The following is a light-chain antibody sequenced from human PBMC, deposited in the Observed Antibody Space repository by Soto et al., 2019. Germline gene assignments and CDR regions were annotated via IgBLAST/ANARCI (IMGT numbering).Light chain of an antibody. V-gene: IGKV1-8*01. J-gene: IGKJ1*01. Sequence: AIRMTQSPSSFSASTGDRVTITCRASQGINSYLAWYQQKPGKAPKLLIYAASNLQSGVPSRFSGSGSGTDFTLTISYLQSEDFATYYCQQYHSYPPTFGQGTKVEIK. CDR3: QQYHSYPPT. CDR1: QGINSY. CDR2: AAS.